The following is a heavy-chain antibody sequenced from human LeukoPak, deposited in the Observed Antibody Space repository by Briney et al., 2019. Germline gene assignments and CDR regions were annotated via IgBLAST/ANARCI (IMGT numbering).Heavy chain of an antibody. Sequence: GGSLRLSCAASGFTFSDYYMSWIRQAPGKGLEWVSYISSSSSYTNYADSVKGRFTISRDNAKNSLYLQMNSLRAEDTAVYYCARARHYYDSSGLMGYWGREPWSPSTQ. V-gene: IGHV3-11*05. CDR3: ARARHYYDSSGLMGY. J-gene: IGHJ4*02. CDR1: GFTFSDYY. D-gene: IGHD3-22*01. CDR2: ISSSSSYT.